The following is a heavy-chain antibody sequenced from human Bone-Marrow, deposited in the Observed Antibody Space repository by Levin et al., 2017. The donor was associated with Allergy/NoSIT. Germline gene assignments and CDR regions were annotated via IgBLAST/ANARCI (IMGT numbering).Heavy chain of an antibody. Sequence: GGSLRLSCAASAFTFSAYGMHWVRQAPGRGLEWVAVIWYDGSDRYYADSVKGRFTTSRDNSKNTLSLQMNSLRAEDTAIYYCTRDRGEWGQFYFDCWGQGTLVTVSS. CDR3: TRDRGEWGQFYFDC. D-gene: IGHD1-26*01. J-gene: IGHJ4*02. CDR2: IWYDGSDR. CDR1: AFTFSAYG. V-gene: IGHV3-33*01.